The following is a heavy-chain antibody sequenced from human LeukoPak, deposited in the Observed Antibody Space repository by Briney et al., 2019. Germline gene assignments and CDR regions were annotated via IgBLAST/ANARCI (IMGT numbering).Heavy chain of an antibody. D-gene: IGHD5-18*01. CDR1: GFTFSSYS. CDR3: ARDRVIQLWLLGYYYGMDV. CDR2: ISSSSSYI. V-gene: IGHV3-21*01. J-gene: IGHJ6*02. Sequence: GGSLRLSCAASGFTFSSYSMNWVRQAPGKGLEWVSSISSSSSYIYYADSVKGRFTISRDNAKNSLYLQMNSLRAEDTAVYYCARDRVIQLWLLGYYYGMDVWGQGTTVTVSS.